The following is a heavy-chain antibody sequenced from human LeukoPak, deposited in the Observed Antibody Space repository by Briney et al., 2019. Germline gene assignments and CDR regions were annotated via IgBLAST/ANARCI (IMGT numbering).Heavy chain of an antibody. V-gene: IGHV3-9*01. CDR2: IRLNSDYK. CDR3: AKDIAPTSYYDSSSAFNA. J-gene: IGHJ3*01. Sequence: SLRLSCAGSGFTFNYYALQWVRQAPGKGLEWGSGIRLNSDYKGYADSVKGRFTISRDNAKNSLYLQMNNLSAEDTALYYCAKDIAPTSYYDSSSAFNAWGQGTMVTVSS. D-gene: IGHD3-22*01. CDR1: GFTFNYYA.